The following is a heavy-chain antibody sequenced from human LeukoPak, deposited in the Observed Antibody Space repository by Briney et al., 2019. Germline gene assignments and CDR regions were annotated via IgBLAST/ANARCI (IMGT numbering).Heavy chain of an antibody. J-gene: IGHJ4*02. CDR3: ARGLASGYPPIPFDY. D-gene: IGHD3-3*01. V-gene: IGHV4-34*01. CDR1: GGSFDRYY. CDR2: ITYDGST. Sequence: SETLSLTCAIFGGSFDRYYWSWIGQPPGKGLEWIGEITYDGSTNYNPSLKSRVTISVDTSKIQFSLNLSSVTAADTAIYYCARGLASGYPPIPFDYWGQGTQVTVSS.